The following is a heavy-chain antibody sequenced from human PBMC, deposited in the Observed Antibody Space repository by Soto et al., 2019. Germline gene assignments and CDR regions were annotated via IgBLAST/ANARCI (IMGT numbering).Heavy chain of an antibody. CDR3: ARGSSSGWLDY. J-gene: IGHJ4*02. Sequence: QVQLVESGGGVVQPGRSVRLSCAASGFTFSTYAMYWVRQAPGKGQEWVAFISNGGSNKYYADSVKGRFNISRDNSENTLYLQMSSLRPEDTAVYYCARGSSSGWLDYWGQGTLVTVSS. CDR2: ISNGGSNK. CDR1: GFTFSTYA. V-gene: IGHV3-30-3*01. D-gene: IGHD6-19*01.